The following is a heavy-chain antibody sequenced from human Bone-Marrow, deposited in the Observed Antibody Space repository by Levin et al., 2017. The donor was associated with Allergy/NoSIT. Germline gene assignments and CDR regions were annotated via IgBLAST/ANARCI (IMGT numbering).Heavy chain of an antibody. D-gene: IGHD6-13*01. CDR1: GYTFTAFH. CDR3: VRRGGSTWDFDH. Sequence: ASVKVSCKTSGYTFTAFHVHWVRQAPGQGLEWMGRINPNSGGTDYARKFQGRVNMTRDMSIRTVYLELATLRSDDTAVFFCVRRGGSTWDFDHWGQGTLVTVSS. V-gene: IGHV1-2*06. CDR2: INPNSGGT. J-gene: IGHJ4*02.